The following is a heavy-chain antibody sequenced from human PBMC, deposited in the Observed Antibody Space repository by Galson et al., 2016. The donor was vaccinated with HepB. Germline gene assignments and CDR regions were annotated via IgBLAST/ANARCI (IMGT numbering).Heavy chain of an antibody. V-gene: IGHV3-23*01. CDR3: AKDAILACGTGCYTDY. D-gene: IGHD2-2*02. CDR2: IDSSGHST. Sequence: SLRLSCAASEFTFSSYAMSWVRQAPGKGLEWVSAIDSSGHSTYYTDSVTGRFTISRDNSKNTLYLQMHSLRVEDTAVYYCAKDAILACGTGCYTDYWGQGTLVTVSS. CDR1: EFTFSSYA. J-gene: IGHJ4*02.